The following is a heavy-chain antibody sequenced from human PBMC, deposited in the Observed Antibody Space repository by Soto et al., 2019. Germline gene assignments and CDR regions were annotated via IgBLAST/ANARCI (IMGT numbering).Heavy chain of an antibody. D-gene: IGHD2-15*01. CDR2: ISAYNGNT. Sequence: QVQLVQSGAEVKKPGASVKVSCKASGYTFTSYGISWVRQAPGQGLEWMGWISAYNGNTNYAQKLQGRVTMTTDTTTSPAYMELRSLRSDDTAVYYCARVNHIVVVVAAHDNWFDPWGQGTLVTVSS. CDR3: ARVNHIVVVVAAHDNWFDP. V-gene: IGHV1-18*01. CDR1: GYTFTSYG. J-gene: IGHJ5*02.